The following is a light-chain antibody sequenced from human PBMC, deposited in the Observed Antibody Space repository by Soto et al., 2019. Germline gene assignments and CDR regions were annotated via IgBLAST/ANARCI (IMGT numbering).Light chain of an antibody. CDR1: SSDVGNYKY. J-gene: IGLJ1*01. CDR2: EAS. CDR3: FSYTSSGTYV. Sequence: AVLTSPASVSGSPGQSITISCTGTSSDVGNYKYVSWYQQHPGKAPKLMIYEASNRPSGVSNRFSGSKSGNTASLTISGLQAEDETDYYCFSYTSSGTYVFGTGTKVPVL. V-gene: IGLV2-14*01.